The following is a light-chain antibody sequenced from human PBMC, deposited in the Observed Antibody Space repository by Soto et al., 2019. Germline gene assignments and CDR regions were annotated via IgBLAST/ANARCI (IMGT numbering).Light chain of an antibody. CDR2: GAS. CDR3: QQYNNWPPWT. V-gene: IGKV3-15*01. CDR1: QRVSTN. Sequence: EIVKTQSPATLSVSPGQRATLSCRASQRVSTNLAWYQQKPGQAPRLLIHGASTRATGIPARFSGSGSETEFTLTISSLQSEDFAVYYCQQYNNWPPWTFGQGTKVEI. J-gene: IGKJ1*01.